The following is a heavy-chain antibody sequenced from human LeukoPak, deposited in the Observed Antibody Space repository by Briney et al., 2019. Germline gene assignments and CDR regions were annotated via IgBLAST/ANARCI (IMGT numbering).Heavy chain of an antibody. CDR1: GGSVSSGSYY. V-gene: IGHV4-61*01. CDR3: ARALRFLGWYRDYYYGMDV. J-gene: IGHJ6*02. D-gene: IGHD3-3*01. Sequence: SETLSLTCTVSGGSVSSGSYYWSWIRQPPGKGLEWIGYIYYSGSTNYNPSLKSRVTISVDTSKNQFSLKLSSVTAADTAVYYCARALRFLGWYRDYYYGMDVWGQGTTVTVSS. CDR2: IYYSGST.